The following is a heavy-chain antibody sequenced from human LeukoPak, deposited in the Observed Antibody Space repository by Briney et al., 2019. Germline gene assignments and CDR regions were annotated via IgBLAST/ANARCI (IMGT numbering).Heavy chain of an antibody. CDR2: VHLDGRT. CDR1: GGSVSSTNW. D-gene: IGHD5-12*01. Sequence: TPSETLSLTCGVSGGSVSSTNWWPWIRQPPGKGLEWIGEVHLDGRTNFNPSLKSRLTMSVDLSENHVSLKLSSVTAADTAVYYCAREGGFYRPLDYSGQGTLVTVSS. V-gene: IGHV4-4*02. J-gene: IGHJ4*02. CDR3: AREGGFYRPLDY.